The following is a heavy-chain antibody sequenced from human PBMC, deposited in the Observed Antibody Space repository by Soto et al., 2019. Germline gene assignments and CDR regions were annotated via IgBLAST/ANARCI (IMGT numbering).Heavy chain of an antibody. V-gene: IGHV4-59*08. J-gene: IGHJ2*01. CDR1: GGSISSYY. Sequence: PSETLSLTCTVSGGSISSYYWSWIRQPPGKGLEWIGYIYYSGSTSYNPSLKSRVTISVDTSKNQFSLKLSSVTAADTTVYYCERFNWYFDLWGRGTLVTISS. CDR3: ERFNWYFDL. CDR2: IYYSGST.